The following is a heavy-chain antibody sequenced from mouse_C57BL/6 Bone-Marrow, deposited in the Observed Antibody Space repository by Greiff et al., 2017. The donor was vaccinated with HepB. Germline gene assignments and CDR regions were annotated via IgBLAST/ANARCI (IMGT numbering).Heavy chain of an antibody. Sequence: QVQLQQPGAELVKPGASVKLSCKASGYTFTSYWMHWVKQRPGRALEWIGRIDPNSGGTKYNEKFKSKATLTVDKPSSTAYMQLSSLTSEDSAVYYCARRGYGSSYWYFDVWGTGTTVTVSS. J-gene: IGHJ1*03. V-gene: IGHV1-72*01. CDR1: GYTFTSYW. D-gene: IGHD1-1*01. CDR3: ARRGYGSSYWYFDV. CDR2: IDPNSGGT.